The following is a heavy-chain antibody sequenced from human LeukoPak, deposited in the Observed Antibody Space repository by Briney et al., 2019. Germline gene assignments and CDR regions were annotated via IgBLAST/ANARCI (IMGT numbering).Heavy chain of an antibody. D-gene: IGHD2-21*02. Sequence: GGSLRLSCEASGFSFSDYYMTWIRQAPGEGLEWASYISSGGDSTSYAESLEGRFTISRDNAKKSLYLRLNSLRPEDTAIYYCVRATEGGAMDVWGQGTTVTVSS. CDR1: GFSFSDYY. J-gene: IGHJ6*02. V-gene: IGHV3-11*05. CDR3: VRATEGGAMDV. CDR2: ISSGGDST.